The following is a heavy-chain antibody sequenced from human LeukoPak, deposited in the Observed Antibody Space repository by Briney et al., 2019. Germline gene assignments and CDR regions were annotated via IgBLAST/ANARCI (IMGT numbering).Heavy chain of an antibody. J-gene: IGHJ4*02. CDR1: GYSISSGYY. V-gene: IGHV4-38-2*02. D-gene: IGHD3-10*01. CDR3: ARARRYYGSGRYAYYFDY. CDR2: IYHSGST. Sequence: SETLSLTCTVSGYSISSGYYWGWIRQPPGKGLEWIGSIYHSGSTYYNPSLKSRVTISVDTSKNQFSLKLSSVTAADTAVYYCARARRYYGSGRYAYYFDYWGQGTLVTVSS.